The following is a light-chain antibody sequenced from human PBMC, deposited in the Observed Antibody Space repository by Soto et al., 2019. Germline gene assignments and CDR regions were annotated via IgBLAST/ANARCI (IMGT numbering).Light chain of an antibody. J-gene: IGKJ1*01. CDR2: GAS. CDR1: QSVSRSY. CDR3: QQYGNSPQT. V-gene: IGKV3-20*01. Sequence: EIVMTQSPGTLSLSTGERATLSCRASQSVSRSYLAWYQQKPGQAPRLLIYGASSRATGIPDRFSGSGSGTDFTLTISRLEPEDFAVYYCQQYGNSPQTFGQGTKVDIK.